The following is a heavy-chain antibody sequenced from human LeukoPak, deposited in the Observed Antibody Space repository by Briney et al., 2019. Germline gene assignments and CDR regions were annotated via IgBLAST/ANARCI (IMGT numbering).Heavy chain of an antibody. V-gene: IGHV1-18*01. CDR2: ISAYNGNT. Sequence: ASVKVSCKASGYTFTGYGISWVRQAPGQGLEWMGWISAYNGNTNYAQKLQGRVTMTTDTSTSTAYMELRSLRSDDTAVYYCARGAVVVITGYYYMDVWGKGTTVTVSS. J-gene: IGHJ6*03. D-gene: IGHD3-22*01. CDR1: GYTFTGYG. CDR3: ARGAVVVITGYYYMDV.